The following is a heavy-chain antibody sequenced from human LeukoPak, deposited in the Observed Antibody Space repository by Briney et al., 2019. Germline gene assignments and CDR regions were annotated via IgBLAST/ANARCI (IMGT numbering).Heavy chain of an antibody. CDR3: ARDENRGSYSFDY. CDR1: GGTFSSYA. V-gene: IGHV1-69*05. J-gene: IGHJ4*02. Sequence: SPVKVSCKASGGTFSSYAISWVRQAPGQGLEWMGGIIPIFGTANYAQKFQGRVTITTDESTSTAYMELSSLRSEDTAVYYCARDENRGSYSFDYWGQGTLVTVSS. CDR2: IIPIFGTA. D-gene: IGHD1-26*01.